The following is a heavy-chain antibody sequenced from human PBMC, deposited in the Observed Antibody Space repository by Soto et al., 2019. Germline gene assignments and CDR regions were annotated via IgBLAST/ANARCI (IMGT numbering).Heavy chain of an antibody. CDR1: GGSITINNYY. Sequence: QLQLQGSGPGLVKPSETLSLTCTVSGGSITINNYYWGWIRQPPGKGLEWIGNIYYTGSTSYNPSLNSRVTMSVDTSKNQFSLKLTSVTAADTAVYYCARLPRYDFWTWGQGTLVTVSS. CDR2: IYYTGST. D-gene: IGHD3-3*01. CDR3: ARLPRYDFWT. J-gene: IGHJ1*01. V-gene: IGHV4-39*01.